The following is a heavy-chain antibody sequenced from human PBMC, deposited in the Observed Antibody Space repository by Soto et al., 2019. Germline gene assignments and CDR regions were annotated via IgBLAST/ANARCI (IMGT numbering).Heavy chain of an antibody. CDR2: ISAYNGNT. CDR1: GYTFTSYG. V-gene: IGHV1-18*01. D-gene: IGHD3-3*01. J-gene: IGHJ6*02. CDR3: ARNTIFGVVMTYYYYGMDV. Sequence: GASVKVSCKASGYTFTSYGISWVRQAPGQGLEWMGWISAYNGNTNYAQKLQGRVTMTTDTSTSTAYMELRSLRSDDTAVYYCARNTIFGVVMTYYYYGMDVWGQGTTVTVSS.